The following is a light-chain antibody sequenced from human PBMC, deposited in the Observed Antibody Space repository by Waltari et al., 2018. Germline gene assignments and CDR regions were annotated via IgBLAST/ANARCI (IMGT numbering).Light chain of an antibody. V-gene: IGLV2-14*03. CDR3: SSYTSSNTGV. CDR1: SSDVGGYNY. Sequence: QSALTQPASVSGSPGQSITISCTGTSSDVGGYNYVSWYQQHPGKAPKLVIYDVINRTSGGSNRFSGSKSGNTASLTISGLQPEDEADYYCSSYTSSNTGVFGTGTKVTVL. J-gene: IGLJ1*01. CDR2: DVI.